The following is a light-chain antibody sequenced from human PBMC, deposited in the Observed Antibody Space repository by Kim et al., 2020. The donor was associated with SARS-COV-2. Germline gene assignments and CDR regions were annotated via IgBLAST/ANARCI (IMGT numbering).Light chain of an antibody. CDR1: QSVSSNS. J-gene: IGKJ3*01. CDR2: GAS. V-gene: IGKV3-20*01. Sequence: PGTLSLSPGERGTLSCRASQSVSSNSLAWYQQKPGQAPRLLVYGASNRAIGIPERFNGSGSGTDFTLTIGRLEPEDFAVYYCQQYGRSPFTFGPGTKVDIK. CDR3: QQYGRSPFT.